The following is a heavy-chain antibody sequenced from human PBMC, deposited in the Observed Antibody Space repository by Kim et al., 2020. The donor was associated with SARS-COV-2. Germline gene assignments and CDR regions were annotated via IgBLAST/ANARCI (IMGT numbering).Heavy chain of an antibody. CDR2: INHSGST. CDR1: GGSFSGYY. D-gene: IGHD2-2*02. V-gene: IGHV4-34*01. CDR3: ALPAAIPDYYYYGMDV. J-gene: IGHJ6*02. Sequence: ETLSLTCAVYGGSFSGYYWSWIRQPPGKGLEWIGEINHSGSTNYNPSLKSRVTISVDTSKNQFSLKLSSVTAADTAVYYCALPAAIPDYYYYGMDVWGQGTTVTVSS.